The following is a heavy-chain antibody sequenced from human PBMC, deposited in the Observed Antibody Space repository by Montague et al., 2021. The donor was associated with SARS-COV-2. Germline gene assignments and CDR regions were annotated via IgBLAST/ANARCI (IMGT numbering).Heavy chain of an antibody. Sequence: SETLSLTCTVSGGSISSYYWSWIRQPPGRGPQWIGYISYSGSTNYNPSLKSRVTISVDTSKNHFTLRLSSVTAADTAVYYCATLPSSITIFGVVQGYYFDDWGQGTLVTVSS. D-gene: IGHD3-3*01. J-gene: IGHJ4*02. V-gene: IGHV4-59*01. CDR2: ISYSGST. CDR1: GGSISSYY. CDR3: ATLPSSITIFGVVQGYYFDD.